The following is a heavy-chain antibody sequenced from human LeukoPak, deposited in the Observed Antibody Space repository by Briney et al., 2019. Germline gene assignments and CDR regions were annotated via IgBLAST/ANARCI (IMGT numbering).Heavy chain of an antibody. J-gene: IGHJ5*02. CDR1: GGSISSYY. CDR3: ARALRGGSKSRWPWFDP. D-gene: IGHD5-24*01. Sequence: SETLSLTCTVSGGSISSYYWSWIRQPPGKGLEWIGYIYYSGSTNYNPSLKSRVTISVDTSKNQFSLKLSSVTAADTAVYYCARALRGGSKSRWPWFDPWGQGTLVTVSS. V-gene: IGHV4-59*01. CDR2: IYYSGST.